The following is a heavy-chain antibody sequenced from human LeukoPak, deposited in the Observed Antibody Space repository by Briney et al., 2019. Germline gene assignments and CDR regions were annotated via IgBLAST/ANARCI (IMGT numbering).Heavy chain of an antibody. CDR2: ISSSSGTI. CDR3: AREVGERYLQFFDY. D-gene: IGHD5-24*01. Sequence: QPGGSLRLSCAASGFTFSSYSMNWVRQAPGKGLEWLSYISSSSGTIYYADSVKGRFTISRDNAQNSLYLQMNSLRADDTAIYYCAREVGERYLQFFDYWGQGTLVTVSS. J-gene: IGHJ4*02. V-gene: IGHV3-48*04. CDR1: GFTFSSYS.